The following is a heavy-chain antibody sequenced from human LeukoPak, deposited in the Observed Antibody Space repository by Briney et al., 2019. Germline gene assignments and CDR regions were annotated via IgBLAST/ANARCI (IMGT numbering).Heavy chain of an antibody. CDR1: GGSFSGYY. Sequence: SETLSLTCAVYGGSFSGYYWSWIRQPPGKGLEWIGEINHSGSTNYNPSLKSRVTISVDTSKNQFSLKLSSVTAADTAVYYCARRSNYYDSSGYHYYFDYWGQGTLVTVSS. CDR3: ARRSNYYDSSGYHYYFDY. CDR2: INHSGST. D-gene: IGHD3-22*01. V-gene: IGHV4-34*01. J-gene: IGHJ4*02.